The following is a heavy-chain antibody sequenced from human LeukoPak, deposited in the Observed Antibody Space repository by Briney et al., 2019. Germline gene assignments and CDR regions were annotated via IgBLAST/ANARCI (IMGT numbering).Heavy chain of an antibody. D-gene: IGHD6-13*01. CDR3: AKDLSSSSWYVGYYYYYGMDV. CDR2: ISYDRSNK. V-gene: IGHV3-30*04. J-gene: IGHJ6*02. CDR1: GFTFSSSA. Sequence: GSLRLSCAASGFTFSSSAMHWVRQAPGKGLEWVAVISYDRSNKYYADSVKGRFTISIDNSKNTLYLQMNSLRAEDTAVYYCAKDLSSSSWYVGYYYYYGMDVWGQGTTVTVSS.